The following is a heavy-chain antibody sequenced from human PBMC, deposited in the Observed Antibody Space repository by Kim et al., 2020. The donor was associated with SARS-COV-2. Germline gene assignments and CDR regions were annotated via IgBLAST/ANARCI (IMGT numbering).Heavy chain of an antibody. Sequence: SETLSLTCSVSGGSISSSSFYWAWIRQPPGKGLEWIGSIYSGGSTYYNPSLKSRVTISVDTSKNQFSLKLSSVTAADTALYYCARLSGSSKGGWFDPWGQGTLVTVSS. J-gene: IGHJ5*02. D-gene: IGHD6-6*01. CDR1: GGSISSSSFY. CDR2: IYSGGST. V-gene: IGHV4-39*01. CDR3: ARLSGSSKGGWFDP.